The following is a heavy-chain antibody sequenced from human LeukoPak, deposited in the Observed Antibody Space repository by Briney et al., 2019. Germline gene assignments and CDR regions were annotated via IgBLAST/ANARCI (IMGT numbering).Heavy chain of an antibody. CDR1: GFTFSNAW. CDR2: IKSKTDGGTT. Sequence: GGSLRLSCAASGFTFSNAWMSWVRQAPGKGLEWVGRIKSKTDGGTTDYAAPVKGRFTISRDDSKNTLYLQMNSPKTEDTAVYYCTTGYYYDSSGYYPDYWGQGTLVTVSS. D-gene: IGHD3-22*01. CDR3: TTGYYYDSSGYYPDY. J-gene: IGHJ4*02. V-gene: IGHV3-15*01.